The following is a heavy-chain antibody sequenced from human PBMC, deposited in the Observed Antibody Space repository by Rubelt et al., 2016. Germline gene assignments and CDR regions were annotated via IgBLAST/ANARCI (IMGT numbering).Heavy chain of an antibody. CDR1: GGSISSYY. J-gene: IGHJ3*02. CDR2: IYYSGSP. Sequence: QVQLQESGPGLVKPSETLSLTCTVSGGSISSYYWSWIRQPPVKVMEWIGSIYYSGSPYYNPSLKSRVTISADTSKNQVSLKLSSLTAADPAVYYCARRAYDILTGPSAFDIWGQGTMGTVSS. CDR3: ARRAYDILTGPSAFDI. V-gene: IGHV4-59*12. D-gene: IGHD3-9*01.